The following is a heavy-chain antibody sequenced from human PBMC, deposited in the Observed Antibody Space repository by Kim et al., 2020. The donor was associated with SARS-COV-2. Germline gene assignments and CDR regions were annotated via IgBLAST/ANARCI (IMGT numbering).Heavy chain of an antibody. D-gene: IGHD3-10*01. CDR1: GFTFSSYG. CDR3: ARDLHGSGSYYIVGPYYYYGMDV. CDR2: IWYDGSNK. Sequence: GGSLRLSCAASGFTFSSYGMHWVRQAPGKGLEWVAVIWYDGSNKYYADSVKGRFTISRDNSKNTLYLQMNSLRAEDTAVYYCARDLHGSGSYYIVGPYYYYGMDVWGQGTTVTVSS. J-gene: IGHJ6*02. V-gene: IGHV3-33*01.